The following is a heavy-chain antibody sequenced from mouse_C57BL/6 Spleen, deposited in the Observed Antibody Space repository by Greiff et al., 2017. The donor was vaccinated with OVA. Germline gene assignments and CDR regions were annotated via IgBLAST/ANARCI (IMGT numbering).Heavy chain of an antibody. V-gene: IGHV5-16*01. CDR1: GFTFSDYY. Sequence: EVKVVESEGGLVQPGSSMKLSCTASGFTFSDYYMAWVRQVPEKGLEWVANINYDGSSTYYLDSLKSRFIISRDNAKNILYLQMSSLKSEDTATYYCARVSYYGSSYDAMDYWGQGTSVTVSS. CDR2: INYDGSST. J-gene: IGHJ4*01. D-gene: IGHD1-1*01. CDR3: ARVSYYGSSYDAMDY.